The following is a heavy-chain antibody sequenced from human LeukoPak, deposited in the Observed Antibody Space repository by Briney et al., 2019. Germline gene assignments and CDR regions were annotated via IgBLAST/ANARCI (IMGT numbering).Heavy chain of an antibody. CDR3: VGYYGSGSSLDY. CDR1: GYSISSGYY. J-gene: IGHJ4*02. Sequence: SETLSLTCAVSGYSISSGYYWGWIRQPPGKGLEWIGNIYHSGSTNYNPSLKSRVTISVDTSKNQFSLKLSSVTAADTAVYYGVGYYGSGSSLDYWGQGTLVTVSS. V-gene: IGHV4-38-2*01. CDR2: IYHSGST. D-gene: IGHD3-10*01.